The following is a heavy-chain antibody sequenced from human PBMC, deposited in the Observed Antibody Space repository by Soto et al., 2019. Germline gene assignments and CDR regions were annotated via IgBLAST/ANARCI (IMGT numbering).Heavy chain of an antibody. Sequence: PGESLKISCKGSGYNFATNWIAWVRQMPGKGLEWMGTVYGDDSDTRYRPLIRYSPSFQGQVTFSADKSISTAYLQWSTLKASDTAIYYCARGPRGGSGMNWFDPWGQGTLVTVSS. D-gene: IGHD3-10*01. CDR1: GYNFATNW. CDR3: ARGPRGGSGMNWFDP. V-gene: IGHV5-51*01. CDR2: VYGDDSDTRYRPLI. J-gene: IGHJ5*02.